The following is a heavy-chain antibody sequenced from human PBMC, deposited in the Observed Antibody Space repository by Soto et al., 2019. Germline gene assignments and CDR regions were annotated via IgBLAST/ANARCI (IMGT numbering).Heavy chain of an antibody. CDR1: GYTFTSYG. D-gene: IGHD6-6*01. Sequence: ASVKVSCKASGYTFTSYGISWVRQAPGQGLEWMGWIRPYNGNTNYAQKLQGRITMTTDTSTTTGYMELRSLRSDDTAVYYCARDRPTSSIRARDYYYAMDVWGQGTTVTVSS. V-gene: IGHV1-18*01. CDR3: ARDRPTSSIRARDYYYAMDV. J-gene: IGHJ6*02. CDR2: IRPYNGNT.